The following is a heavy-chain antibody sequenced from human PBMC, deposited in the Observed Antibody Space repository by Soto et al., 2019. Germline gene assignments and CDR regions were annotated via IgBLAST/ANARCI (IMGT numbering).Heavy chain of an antibody. D-gene: IGHD3-3*01. Sequence: SETLSLTCTVSGGSISSGGYYWSWIRQHPGKGLEWIGYIYYGGSTYYNPSLKSRVTISVDTSKNQFSLKLSSVTAADTAVYYCARGVSTIFGVVTNFDYWGQGTLVTVSS. CDR1: GGSISSGGYY. V-gene: IGHV4-31*03. CDR3: ARGVSTIFGVVTNFDY. CDR2: IYYGGST. J-gene: IGHJ4*02.